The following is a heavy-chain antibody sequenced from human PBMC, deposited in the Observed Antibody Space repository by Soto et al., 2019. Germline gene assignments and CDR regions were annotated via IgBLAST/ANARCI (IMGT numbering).Heavy chain of an antibody. Sequence: PGGSLRLSCAASGFTFSSYAVHWVRQAPGKGLEWVAVISYDGNNKNYADSVKGRFTISRDNSKNTLYLQMNSLRAEDTSVYYCARDGWLYYDSTSQGMDVWGQGTTVTVSS. J-gene: IGHJ6*02. CDR2: ISYDGNNK. D-gene: IGHD3-22*01. CDR3: ARDGWLYYDSTSQGMDV. CDR1: GFTFSSYA. V-gene: IGHV3-30-3*01.